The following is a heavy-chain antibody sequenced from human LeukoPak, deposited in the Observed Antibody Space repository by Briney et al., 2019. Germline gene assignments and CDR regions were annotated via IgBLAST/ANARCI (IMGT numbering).Heavy chain of an antibody. V-gene: IGHV4-59*01. D-gene: IGHD4-23*01. J-gene: IGHJ4*02. Sequence: PSETLSLTCTVSGGSISSYYWSWIRQPPGKGLEWIGYIYYSGSTNYNPSLKSRVTISVDTSKNQFSLKLSSVTAADTAVYYCTFDYGGNTGDYWGQGTLVTVSS. CDR2: IYYSGST. CDR1: GGSISSYY. CDR3: TFDYGGNTGDY.